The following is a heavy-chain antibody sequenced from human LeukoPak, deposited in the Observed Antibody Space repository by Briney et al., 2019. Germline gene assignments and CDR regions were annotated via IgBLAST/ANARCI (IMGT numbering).Heavy chain of an antibody. CDR2: INSDGSST. D-gene: IGHD5-24*01. Sequence: GGSLRLSCAASGFTFSSYWMHWVRQAPGKGLVWVSRINSDGSSTSCADSVKGRFTISRDNSKNTLYLQMNSLGAEDTAVYYCAKDGMATISYYFDYWGQGTLVTVSS. J-gene: IGHJ4*02. CDR1: GFTFSSYW. V-gene: IGHV3-74*01. CDR3: AKDGMATISYYFDY.